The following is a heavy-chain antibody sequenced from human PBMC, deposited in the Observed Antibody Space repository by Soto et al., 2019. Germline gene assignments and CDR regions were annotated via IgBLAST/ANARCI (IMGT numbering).Heavy chain of an antibody. Sequence: PGGSLRLSCAASGFTFSTYSMNWVRQAPGKGLEWVSYISSSSSTIYYADSVKGRFTISRDNAKNSLYLQMNSLRAEDTAVYYCARDHCSGGSCYLDHLRYWNGMDVWGQGTTVTVSS. J-gene: IGHJ6*02. CDR3: ARDHCSGGSCYLDHLRYWNGMDV. CDR2: ISSSSSTI. D-gene: IGHD2-15*01. V-gene: IGHV3-48*01. CDR1: GFTFSTYS.